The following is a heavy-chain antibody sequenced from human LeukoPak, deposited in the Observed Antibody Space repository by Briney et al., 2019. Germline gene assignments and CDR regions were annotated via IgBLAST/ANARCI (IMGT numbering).Heavy chain of an antibody. CDR1: GYTLTELS. V-gene: IGHV1-18*01. CDR2: ISAYNGNT. J-gene: IGHJ4*02. CDR3: AREGIYYYDSSGFDY. Sequence: ASVNVSCKVSGYTLTELSMHWVRQAPGKGLEWMGWISAYNGNTNYAQKLQGRVTMTTDTSTSTAYMELRSLRSDDTAVYYCAREGIYYYDSSGFDYWGQGTLVTVSS. D-gene: IGHD3-22*01.